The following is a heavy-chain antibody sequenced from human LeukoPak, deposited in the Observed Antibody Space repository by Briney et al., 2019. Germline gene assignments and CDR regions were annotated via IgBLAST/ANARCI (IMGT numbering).Heavy chain of an antibody. J-gene: IGHJ3*01. CDR3: ARGGAELLWFGEFN. CDR1: GYTLTGYY. CDR2: INPKSGGT. V-gene: IGHV1-2*02. Sequence: VSVNCSCKASGYTLTGYYIHWVRQAPGEGLEWMGWINPKSGGTNDAQKTLGRVTMTRDTSMTTAYVELSRLIADDTAVYYCARGGAELLWFGEFNWGQGTMVTSSS. D-gene: IGHD3-10*01.